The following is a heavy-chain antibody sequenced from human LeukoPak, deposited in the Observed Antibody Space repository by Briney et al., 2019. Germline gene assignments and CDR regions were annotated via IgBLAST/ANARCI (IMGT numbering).Heavy chain of an antibody. CDR1: GFTFSSYW. J-gene: IGHJ4*02. V-gene: IGHV3-7*01. CDR3: ARLPISGGNFDY. D-gene: IGHD4-23*01. Sequence: GGSLRLSCAASGFTFSSYWMSWVRQAPGKGLEWVANIKEDGSKKNYVDSVKGRFTISRDNARNSLYLQMNSLRAEDTAVCYCARLPISGGNFDYWGQGTLVTVSS. CDR2: IKEDGSKK.